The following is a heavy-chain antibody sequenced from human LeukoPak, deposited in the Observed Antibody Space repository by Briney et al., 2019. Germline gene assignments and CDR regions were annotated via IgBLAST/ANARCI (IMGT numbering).Heavy chain of an antibody. Sequence: GGSLRLSCAASGFTFSTYGMHWVRQAPGKGLDWVAFIRYDGSEGYYADSVKDRFTISRDNSKNTLYLQMNSLRAEDTAVYYCAKALGPFGDYADYWGQGTLVTVSS. J-gene: IGHJ4*02. D-gene: IGHD4-17*01. CDR3: AKALGPFGDYADY. CDR1: GFTFSTYG. CDR2: IRYDGSEG. V-gene: IGHV3-30*02.